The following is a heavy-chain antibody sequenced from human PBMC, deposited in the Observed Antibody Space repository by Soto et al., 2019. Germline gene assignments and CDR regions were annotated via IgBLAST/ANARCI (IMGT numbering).Heavy chain of an antibody. CDR3: AEGSISSRSYCFAY. D-gene: IGHD6-6*01. Sequence: EVQLLESGGGLAQPGGSLRLSCAASGFTFSGFAMSWVRQAPGQGLEWVSAITGSGGSTYHAAAVKGRFAITRDNSKNTGCLEMNSPRAYATAVYYGAEGSISSRSYCFAYWGQGSPAIVSS. CDR1: GFTFSGFA. CDR2: ITGSGGST. J-gene: IGHJ4*02. V-gene: IGHV3-23*01.